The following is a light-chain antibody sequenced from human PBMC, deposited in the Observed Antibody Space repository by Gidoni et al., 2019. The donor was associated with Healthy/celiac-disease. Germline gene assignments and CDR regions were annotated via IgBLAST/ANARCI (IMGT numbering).Light chain of an antibody. CDR2: EVS. CDR3: SSYTSSWV. V-gene: IGLV2-14*01. J-gene: IGLJ3*02. CDR1: SSDVGGYNY. Sequence: QSALTQPASVSGSPGQSITISCTGTSSDVGGYNYVSWYQQPPGKAPKLMIYEVSNRPSGVSNRFSGSKSGNTASLTISGLQAEDEADYYCSSYTSSWVFGGGTKLTV.